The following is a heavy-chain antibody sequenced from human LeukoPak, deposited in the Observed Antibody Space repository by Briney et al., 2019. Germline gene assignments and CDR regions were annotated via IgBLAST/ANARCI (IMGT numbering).Heavy chain of an antibody. CDR1: GGSVSSGSYY. CDR3: ARGPYYDISITDY. D-gene: IGHD3-9*01. Sequence: SETLSLTCTVSGGSVSSGSYYWSWIRQPPGKGLEWIGYISYSGSTDYNPSLKSRVTISVDTSKSHFSLKLSSVSAADTAVYYCARGPYYDISITDYWGQGTLVTVSS. CDR2: ISYSGST. J-gene: IGHJ4*02. V-gene: IGHV4-61*03.